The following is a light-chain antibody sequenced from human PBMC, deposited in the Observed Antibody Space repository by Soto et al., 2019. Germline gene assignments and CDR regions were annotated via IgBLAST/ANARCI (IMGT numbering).Light chain of an antibody. Sequence: QSALTQPRSVSGSPGQSVTISCTGTSSDVGGYNYVSWYQQHPGKAPKLMIYDVSKRPSGVPDRFSGSKSGNTASLTISGLQGEVEAAQYCCSYAGSYVFGTGTKVTVL. CDR3: CSYAGSYV. J-gene: IGLJ1*01. V-gene: IGLV2-11*01. CDR1: SSDVGGYNY. CDR2: DVS.